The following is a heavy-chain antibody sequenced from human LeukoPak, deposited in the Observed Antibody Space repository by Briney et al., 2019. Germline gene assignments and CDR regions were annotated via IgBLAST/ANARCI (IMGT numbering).Heavy chain of an antibody. CDR2: ISSNGGST. D-gene: IGHD2-2*01. Sequence: GGSLRLSCAASGFTFSRYSMHWVRQAPGKGLEYVSAISSNGGSTYYANSVKGRFTISRDNSKNTLYLQMGSLRAEDMAVYYCARDELVPTASVSGYMDVWGKGTTVTVSS. V-gene: IGHV3-64*01. CDR1: GFTFSRYS. CDR3: ARDELVPTASVSGYMDV. J-gene: IGHJ6*03.